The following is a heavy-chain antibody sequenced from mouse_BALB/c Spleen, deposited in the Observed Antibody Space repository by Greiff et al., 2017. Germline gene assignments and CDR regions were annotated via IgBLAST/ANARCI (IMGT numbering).Heavy chain of an antibody. V-gene: IGHV1-4*01. D-gene: IGHD2-3*01. Sequence: VKLQESGAELARPGASVKMSCKASGYTFTSYTMHWVKQRPGQGLEWIGYINPSSGYTNYNQKFKDKATLTADKSSSTAYMQLSSLTSEDSAVYYCARGGYYPYWYFDVWGAGTTVTVSS. CDR3: ARGGYYPYWYFDV. CDR2: INPSSGYT. J-gene: IGHJ1*01. CDR1: GYTFTSYT.